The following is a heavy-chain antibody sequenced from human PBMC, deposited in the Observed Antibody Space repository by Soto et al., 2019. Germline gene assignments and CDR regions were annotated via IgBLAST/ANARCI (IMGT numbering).Heavy chain of an antibody. CDR1: GDAFNGNY. D-gene: IGHD1-26*01. CDR2: INPKSGGT. Sequence: ASVKVTCNASGDAFNGNYIHPVRHAPGQGFEWMGWINPKSGGTNHPQKFKGRVTMTRDTSLSTVYMTLTRLTSDDTAVYYCARDLAKGGGSEGFDYWGQGTMVTVSS. J-gene: IGHJ4*02. CDR3: ARDLAKGGGSEGFDY. V-gene: IGHV1-2*02.